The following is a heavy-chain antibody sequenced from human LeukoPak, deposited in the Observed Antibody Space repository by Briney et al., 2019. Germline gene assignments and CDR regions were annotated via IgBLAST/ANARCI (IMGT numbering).Heavy chain of an antibody. CDR1: GFTFSSYA. Sequence: GGSLRLSCAASGFTFSSYAMTWVRQAPGKGLEWVSDIGDSGATTYYADSVKGRFTISRDNSKNTLYLQMSSLRAEDTAVYFCASFHYYGSGAYYLSYWGQGTLVTVSS. D-gene: IGHD3-10*01. CDR3: ASFHYYGSGAYYLSY. J-gene: IGHJ4*02. V-gene: IGHV3-23*01. CDR2: IGDSGATT.